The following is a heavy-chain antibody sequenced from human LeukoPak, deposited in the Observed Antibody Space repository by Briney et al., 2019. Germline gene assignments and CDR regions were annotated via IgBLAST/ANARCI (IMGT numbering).Heavy chain of an antibody. CDR2: ISYDGSNK. V-gene: IGHV3-30*18. CDR1: GFTFSSYG. D-gene: IGHD5-18*01. Sequence: PGGSLRLSCAASGFTFSSYGMHWVRQAPGKGLEWVAVISYDGSNKYYADSVKGRFTISRDNSKNTLYLQMNSLRAEDTAVYYCAKVGPLVRSYGPTFDYWGQGTLVTVSS. CDR3: AKVGPLVRSYGPTFDY. J-gene: IGHJ4*02.